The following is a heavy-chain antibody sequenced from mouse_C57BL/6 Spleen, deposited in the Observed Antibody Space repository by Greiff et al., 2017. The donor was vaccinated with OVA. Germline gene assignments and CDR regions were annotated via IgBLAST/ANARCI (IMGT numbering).Heavy chain of an antibody. Sequence: EVNVVESGGGLVKPGGSLKLSCAASGFTFSDYGMHWVRQAPEQGLEWVAYISSGSSTIYYADTVKGRFTISRVNAKNTLFLQMTSLRSEDTAMYYCARTLYYFDYWGQGTTLTVSS. CDR1: GFTFSDYG. V-gene: IGHV5-17*01. CDR3: ARTLYYFDY. CDR2: ISSGSSTI. J-gene: IGHJ2*01. D-gene: IGHD6-1*01.